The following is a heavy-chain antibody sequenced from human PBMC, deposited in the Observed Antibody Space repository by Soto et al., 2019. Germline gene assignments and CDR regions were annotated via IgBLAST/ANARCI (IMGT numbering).Heavy chain of an antibody. CDR2: IVVGNSNT. CDR1: GFTCITSA. CDR3: AARVGYDSSGYVFDY. J-gene: IGHJ4*02. Sequence: QMQLVQSGPEVKKPGTSVKVSCKASGFTCITSAVQCVRQARGHHLEWKGWIVVGNSNTNYAQKFQERVTITRDMSTDTAYRELSSLRSDDTAVYYCAARVGYDSSGYVFDYWGQGTLVTVSS. V-gene: IGHV1-58*01. D-gene: IGHD3-22*01.